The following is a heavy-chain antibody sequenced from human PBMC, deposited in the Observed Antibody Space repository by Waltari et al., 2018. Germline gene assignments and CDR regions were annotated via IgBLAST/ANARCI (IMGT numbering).Heavy chain of an antibody. CDR2: INTGNGNR. D-gene: IGHD3-3*01. CDR1: GYTFSDYA. V-gene: IGHV1-3*03. Sequence: GAEVKKPGVSVKVSCKASGYTFSDYAIHWVRQAPGQRPEWMGWINTGNGNREYSQEFQGRVTISRDTSASTVYMELSSLRSEDMAVYYCARANLFRSRGLTFDIWGQGTMVTVSS. CDR3: ARANLFRSRGLTFDI. J-gene: IGHJ3*02.